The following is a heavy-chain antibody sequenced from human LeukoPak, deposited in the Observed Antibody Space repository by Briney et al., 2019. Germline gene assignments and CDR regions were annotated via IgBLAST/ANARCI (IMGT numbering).Heavy chain of an antibody. J-gene: IGHJ4*02. CDR1: GFTFSSYW. D-gene: IGHD3-22*01. CDR2: INSDGSST. V-gene: IGHV3-74*01. Sequence: GGSLRLSCAASGFTFSSYWMHWVRQAPGKGLVWVSRINSDGSSTSYADSVKGRFTISRDNAKNTLYLQMNSLRAEDTAVYYCAREGQEYDSSGYYWKVFDYWGQGTLVTVSS. CDR3: AREGQEYDSSGYYWKVFDY.